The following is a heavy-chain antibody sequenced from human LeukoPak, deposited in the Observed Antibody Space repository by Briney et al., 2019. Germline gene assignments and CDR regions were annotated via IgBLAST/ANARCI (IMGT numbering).Heavy chain of an antibody. Sequence: SETLSLTCTVSGDSMNSHYWSWIRQPPGKGLEWIGYISYIGSTNYNPSLKSRVTISVDTSKNQFSLKLSSVTAADTAVYYCARDPTTVTKGLDIWGRGTMVTVSS. J-gene: IGHJ3*02. D-gene: IGHD4-17*01. CDR3: ARDPTTVTKGLDI. CDR2: ISYIGST. CDR1: GDSMNSHY. V-gene: IGHV4-59*11.